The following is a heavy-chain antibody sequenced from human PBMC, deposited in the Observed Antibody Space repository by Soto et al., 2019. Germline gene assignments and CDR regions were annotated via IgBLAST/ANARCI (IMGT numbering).Heavy chain of an antibody. CDR1: GFTFTRYS. Sequence: LRLSCAASGFTFTRYSMNWVRQAPGKGLEWVSSISSTTNYIYYADSMKGRFTVSRDNAKNSVYLEMNSLSAEDTAVYYCARAPDDLTSNFDYWGQGTLVIV. CDR3: ARAPDDLTSNFDY. D-gene: IGHD1-1*01. V-gene: IGHV3-21*01. CDR2: ISSTTNYI. J-gene: IGHJ4*02.